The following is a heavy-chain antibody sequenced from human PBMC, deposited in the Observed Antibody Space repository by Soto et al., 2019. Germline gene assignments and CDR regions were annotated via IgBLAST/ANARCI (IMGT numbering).Heavy chain of an antibody. V-gene: IGHV6-1*01. D-gene: IGHD1-1*01. Sequence: SQTPSLTCDISGDRVSSISAGWNWIRQTPSRGLEWLGRTYYKSKWYYTYAASVKSRITDSPDTSKNQFSLQLTSVTPEDTAVYYCARGSWDDVSGHYYMDVWDKGTTVTVSS. CDR1: GDRVSSISAG. CDR3: ARGSWDDVSGHYYMDV. CDR2: TYYKSKWYY. J-gene: IGHJ6*03.